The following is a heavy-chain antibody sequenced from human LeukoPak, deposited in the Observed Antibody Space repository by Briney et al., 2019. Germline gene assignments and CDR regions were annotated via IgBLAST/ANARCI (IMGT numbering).Heavy chain of an antibody. CDR3: ARGGYDSSGYYFYFDY. V-gene: IGHV1-69*16. CDR2: IIPILGTA. D-gene: IGHD3-22*01. CDR1: GGTFSSYT. J-gene: IGHJ4*02. Sequence: SVKVSCKASGGTFSSYTISWVRQAPGQGLEWMGRIIPILGTANYAQKFQGRVTITTDESTSTAYMELSSLRSEDTAVYYCARGGYDSSGYYFYFDYWGQGTLVTVSS.